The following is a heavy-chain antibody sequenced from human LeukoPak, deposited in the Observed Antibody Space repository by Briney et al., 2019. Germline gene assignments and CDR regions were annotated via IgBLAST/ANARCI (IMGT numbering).Heavy chain of an antibody. CDR3: ARDNNWGSTHY. D-gene: IGHD7-27*01. Sequence: PGGSLRLSCAASGFTFNTYAMHWVRQAPGKGLEWVAVIAYDGNNIYYADSVKGRFTVSRDNTKNTLFLQMNSLRAEDTAVYYCARDNNWGSTHYRGQGTLVTVSS. J-gene: IGHJ4*02. CDR2: IAYDGNNI. V-gene: IGHV3-30-3*01. CDR1: GFTFNTYA.